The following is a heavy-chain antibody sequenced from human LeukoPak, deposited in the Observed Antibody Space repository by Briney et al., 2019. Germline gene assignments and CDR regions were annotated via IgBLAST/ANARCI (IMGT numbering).Heavy chain of an antibody. J-gene: IGHJ3*01. D-gene: IGHD3-22*01. CDR1: GFTLSTYT. V-gene: IGHV3-30-3*01. Sequence: GGSLRLSCAASGFTLSTYTMHWVRQAPGKGLEWVAVISDDGSNEYYADSVKGRFTISRDNSKNRLYLQMNSLRAEDTAVYYCARAFNYYDSSGYTPDAFDLWGQGTMVTVSS. CDR3: ARAFNYYDSSGYTPDAFDL. CDR2: ISDDGSNE.